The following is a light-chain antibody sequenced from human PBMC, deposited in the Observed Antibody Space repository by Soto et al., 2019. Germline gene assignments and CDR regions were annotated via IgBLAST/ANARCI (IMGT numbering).Light chain of an antibody. V-gene: IGLV1-40*01. J-gene: IGLJ2*01. CDR3: QSYDSRLRRV. CDR2: GNS. Sequence: QSVLTQPPSVSGAPGQRVTISCTGSSANIGAGYDVHWYQQLPGTAPKLLIYGNSNRPSGVPDRFSGSKAGTSASLAITGLQAEDEADYSCQSYDSRLRRVFGGGTKLTVL. CDR1: SANIGAGYD.